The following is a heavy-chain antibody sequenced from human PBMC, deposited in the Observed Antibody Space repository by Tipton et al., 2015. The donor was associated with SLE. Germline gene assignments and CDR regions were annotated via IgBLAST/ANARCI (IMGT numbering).Heavy chain of an antibody. CDR2: IFWDGGGV. CDR1: GITPDEYA. CDR3: ARAYGDHGLYYFDY. J-gene: IGHJ4*02. D-gene: IGHD4-17*01. Sequence: SLRLSCTISGITPDEYAMHWVRQAPGKGLEWVAGIFWDGGGVDYVDSVKGRFTISRDNTKNSLYLQMNSLRAEDTAVYYCARAYGDHGLYYFDYWGQGTLVAVSS. V-gene: IGHV3-9*02.